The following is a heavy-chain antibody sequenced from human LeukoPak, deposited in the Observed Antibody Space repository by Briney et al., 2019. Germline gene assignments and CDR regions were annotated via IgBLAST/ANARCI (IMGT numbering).Heavy chain of an antibody. J-gene: IGHJ5*02. CDR1: RFTFSDYG. V-gene: IGHV3-21*01. Sequence: PGGSLRLSCAASRFTFSDYGMTWVRQAPGKGLEWVSSISSSSSYIYYADSVKGRFTISRDNAENSLYLQMNSLRAEDTAVYYCARDLRITIFGAWGQGALVTVSS. CDR3: ARDLRITIFGA. D-gene: IGHD3-3*01. CDR2: ISSSSSYI.